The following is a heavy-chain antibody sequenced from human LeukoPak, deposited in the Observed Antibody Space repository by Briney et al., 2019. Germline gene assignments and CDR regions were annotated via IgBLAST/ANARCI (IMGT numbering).Heavy chain of an antibody. Sequence: ASVKVSCKASGYTFTSYDINWVRQATGQGLEWMGWMNPNSGNTGYAQKFQGRVTMTRNTSISTAYMELSSLRSEGTAVYYCARVPPIEWLPSIRNYYYYYGMDVWGQGTTVTVSS. V-gene: IGHV1-8*01. J-gene: IGHJ6*02. D-gene: IGHD6-19*01. CDR1: GYTFTSYD. CDR2: MNPNSGNT. CDR3: ARVPPIEWLPSIRNYYYYYGMDV.